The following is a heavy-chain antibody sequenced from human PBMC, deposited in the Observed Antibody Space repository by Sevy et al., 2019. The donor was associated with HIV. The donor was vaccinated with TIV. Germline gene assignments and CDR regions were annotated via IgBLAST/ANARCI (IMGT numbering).Heavy chain of an antibody. D-gene: IGHD3-3*01. J-gene: IGHJ6*02. Sequence: SETLSLTCTVSGGSISSYYWSWIRQPPGKGLEWIGYIYYSGRTNYNPSLKSRVTISVDTSKNQFSLKLSSVTAADPAVYYCARDRAVFGVENAGGYYYYGMDVWGQGTTVTVSS. CDR3: ARDRAVFGVENAGGYYYYGMDV. CDR1: GGSISSYY. V-gene: IGHV4-59*01. CDR2: IYYSGRT.